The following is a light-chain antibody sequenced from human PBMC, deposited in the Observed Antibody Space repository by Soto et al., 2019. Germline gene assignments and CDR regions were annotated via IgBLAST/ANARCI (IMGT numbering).Light chain of an antibody. V-gene: IGKV3-15*01. J-gene: IGKJ2*01. CDR3: QKYETSPYT. CDR1: QSISSD. Sequence: ETVMTQSPATLSVSPGERATLSCRASQSISSDLAWYQHKPGQAPRLLIYGASTTATGIPVRFSGSGSGTDFTLTISRLEPEDSAVYFCQKYETSPYTFGQGTKLEIK. CDR2: GAS.